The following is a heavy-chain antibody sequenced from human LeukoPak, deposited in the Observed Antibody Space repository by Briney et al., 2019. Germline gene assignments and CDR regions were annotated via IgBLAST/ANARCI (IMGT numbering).Heavy chain of an antibody. CDR2: IYYSGST. CDR3: ARGVVVVPAARSWFDP. V-gene: IGHV4-31*03. D-gene: IGHD2-2*01. J-gene: IGHJ5*02. CDR1: GGSISSGGYY. Sequence: SETLSLTCTVSGGSISSGGYYWSWIRQHPGKDLEWIGYIYYSGSTYYNPSLKSRVTISVDTSKNQFSLKLSSVTAADTAVYYCARGVVVVPAARSWFDPWGQGTLVTVSS.